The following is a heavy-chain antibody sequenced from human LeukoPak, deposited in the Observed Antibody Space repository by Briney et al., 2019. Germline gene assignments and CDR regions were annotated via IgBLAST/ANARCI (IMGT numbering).Heavy chain of an antibody. V-gene: IGHV1-18*01. J-gene: IGHJ4*02. CDR3: ARGIGRLQLLWYFDY. CDR2: ISAYSGYT. Sequence: ASVKVSCKASGYTFTNYGISWVRQAPGQGLEWMGWISAYSGYTNYAQKFQGRVTMTTDTSTSTAYMELRSLRSEDTAVYYCARGIGRLQLLWYFDYWGQGTLVTVSS. CDR1: GYTFTNYG. D-gene: IGHD3-10*01.